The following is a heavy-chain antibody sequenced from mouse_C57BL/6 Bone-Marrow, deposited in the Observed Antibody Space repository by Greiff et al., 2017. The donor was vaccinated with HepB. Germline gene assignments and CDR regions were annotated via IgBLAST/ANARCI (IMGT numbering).Heavy chain of an antibody. Sequence: EVKLMESGGGLVQPGGSMKLSCVASGFTFSNYWMNWVRQSPEKGLEWVAQIRLKSDNYATHYAESVKGRFTISRDDSKSSVYLQMNNLRAEDTGIYYCTHIEGAMDYWGQGTSVTVSS. CDR2: IRLKSDNYAT. D-gene: IGHD3-3*01. V-gene: IGHV6-3*01. CDR3: THIEGAMDY. J-gene: IGHJ4*01. CDR1: GFTFSNYW.